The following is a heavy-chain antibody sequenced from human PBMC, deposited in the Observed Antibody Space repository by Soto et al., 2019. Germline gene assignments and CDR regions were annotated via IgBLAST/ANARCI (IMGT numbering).Heavy chain of an antibody. CDR1: GGSFSGYY. D-gene: IGHD6-13*01. CDR3: ARGMYSSSWPYFDH. J-gene: IGHJ4*02. CDR2: INHSGST. Sequence: SETLSLTCAVYGGSFSGYYWSWIRQPPGKGLEWIGEINHSGSTNYNPSLKSRVTISVDTSKNQFSLKLSSVTAADTAVYYCARGMYSSSWPYFDHWGQGTLVTVSS. V-gene: IGHV4-34*01.